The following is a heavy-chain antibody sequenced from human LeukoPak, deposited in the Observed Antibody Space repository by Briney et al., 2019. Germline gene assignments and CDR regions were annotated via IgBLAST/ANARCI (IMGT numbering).Heavy chain of an antibody. Sequence: RPGGSLRLSCAASGFTFSSYEMNWVRQAPGKGLEWVSYISSSGSTIHYADSVKGRFTISRDNAKNSLYLQMNSLRAEDTAVYYCARETMAEPYYYYMDVWGKGTTVTVSS. V-gene: IGHV3-48*03. CDR3: ARETMAEPYYYYMDV. CDR2: ISSSGSTI. J-gene: IGHJ6*03. D-gene: IGHD5-24*01. CDR1: GFTFSSYE.